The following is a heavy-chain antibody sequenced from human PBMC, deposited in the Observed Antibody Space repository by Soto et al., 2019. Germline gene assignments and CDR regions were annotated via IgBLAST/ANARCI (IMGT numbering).Heavy chain of an antibody. Sequence: GASVKVSCKVSGYTLTELSMHWVRQAPGKGLEWMGGFDPEDGETIYAQKFQGRVTMTEDTSTDTAYMELSSLRSEDTAVYYCATGRIDVTIFGVVIIHDAFDIWGQGTIVTVSS. D-gene: IGHD3-3*01. CDR1: GYTLTELS. J-gene: IGHJ3*02. V-gene: IGHV1-24*01. CDR2: FDPEDGET. CDR3: ATGRIDVTIFGVVIIHDAFDI.